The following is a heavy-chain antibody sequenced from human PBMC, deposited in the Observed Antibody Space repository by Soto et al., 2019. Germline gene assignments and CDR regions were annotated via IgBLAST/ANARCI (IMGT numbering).Heavy chain of an antibody. CDR3: AGDVSPGNSNSYVDAFDI. Sequence: EVQLVESGGGLVQPGGSLRLSCAASGFTFSNDWMTWVRQAPGKGLEWVANIKKDGSKKSYLDSVWGRFTVSRDNAKNLLYLEMNSLRAEDTALYYCAGDVSPGNSNSYVDAFDIWGQGTMVTVSS. D-gene: IGHD3-10*01. CDR2: IKKDGSKK. V-gene: IGHV3-7*05. J-gene: IGHJ3*02. CDR1: GFTFSNDW.